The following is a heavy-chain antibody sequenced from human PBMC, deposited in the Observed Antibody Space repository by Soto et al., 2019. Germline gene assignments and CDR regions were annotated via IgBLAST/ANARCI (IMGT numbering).Heavy chain of an antibody. CDR2: INPTSGST. CDR3: ARVHSSGHYNLAY. Sequence: QVQLVQSGAEVKKPGASVKVSCKASGYTFTNYYLHWVRQAPGQGLEWMGIINPTSGSTIYAPKFQGGVTMTRDTSTSTVYMELSSLRSEDTAVYFCARVHSSGHYNLAYWGQGTLVTVSS. V-gene: IGHV1-46*01. D-gene: IGHD1-26*01. CDR1: GYTFTNYY. J-gene: IGHJ4*02.